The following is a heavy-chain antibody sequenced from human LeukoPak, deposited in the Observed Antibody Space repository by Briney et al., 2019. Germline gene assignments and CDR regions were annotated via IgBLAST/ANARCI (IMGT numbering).Heavy chain of an antibody. D-gene: IGHD3-3*01. Sequence: PGGSLRLSCAASGFTFSSYWMSWVRQAPGKGLEWVANIKQDGSEKYYVDSVKGRFTISRDNAKNSLYLQMNSLRAEDTAVYYCARVEAEYDFWSGYFNWFDPWGQGTLVTVSS. CDR3: ARVEAEYDFWSGYFNWFDP. J-gene: IGHJ5*02. CDR1: GFTFSSYW. CDR2: IKQDGSEK. V-gene: IGHV3-7*01.